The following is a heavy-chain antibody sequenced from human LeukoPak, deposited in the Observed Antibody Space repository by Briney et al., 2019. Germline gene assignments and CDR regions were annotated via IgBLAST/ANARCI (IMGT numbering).Heavy chain of an antibody. Sequence: SETLSLTCAVYGGSFSGYYWSWIRQPPGKGLEWIGEINHSGSTNYNPSLKSRVTISVDTSKNQFSLKLSSVTAADTAVYYCARRGALPFDYWGQGTLVTVS. J-gene: IGHJ4*02. D-gene: IGHD1-26*01. CDR3: ARRGALPFDY. V-gene: IGHV4-34*01. CDR1: GGSFSGYY. CDR2: INHSGST.